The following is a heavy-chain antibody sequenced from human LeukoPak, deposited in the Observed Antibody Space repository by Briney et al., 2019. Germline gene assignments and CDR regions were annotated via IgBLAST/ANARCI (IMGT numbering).Heavy chain of an antibody. D-gene: IGHD3-10*01. Sequence: PGGSLRLSCAASGFTFSTYWMHWVRQAPGKGLEWVSYISSSGSTIYYADSVKGRFTISRDNAKNSLYLQMNSLRAEDTAVYYCARDWYYYGSGSDYWGQGTLVTVSS. V-gene: IGHV3-48*04. J-gene: IGHJ4*02. CDR1: GFTFSTYW. CDR3: ARDWYYYGSGSDY. CDR2: ISSSGSTI.